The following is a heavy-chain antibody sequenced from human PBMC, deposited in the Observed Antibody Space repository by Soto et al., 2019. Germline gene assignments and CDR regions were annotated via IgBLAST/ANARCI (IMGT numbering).Heavy chain of an antibody. V-gene: IGHV1-2*02. J-gene: IGHJ5*02. CDR3: ASHDPGARFDP. D-gene: IGHD1-1*01. CDR2: INPNNGAT. CDR1: RYIFTAYF. Sequence: QVQLVQYGAEVKKPGASVKVSCKAPRYIFTAYFMHWVRQAPGQGLEWMGWINPNNGATHDGLSFQGRVTMTRDTSISTAYMELSSLRSADTAVYYCASHDPGARFDPWGQGTLVIVCS.